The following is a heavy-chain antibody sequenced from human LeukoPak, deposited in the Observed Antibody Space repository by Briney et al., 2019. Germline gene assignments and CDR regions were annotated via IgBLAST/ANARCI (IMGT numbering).Heavy chain of an antibody. D-gene: IGHD3-9*01. CDR1: GFTFSSYI. CDR2: ISSSSSYI. Sequence: GGSLRLSCAASGFTFSSYIMNWVRQAPGKGLEWVSSISSSSSYIYYADSVKGRFTISRDNAKNSLYLQMNSLRAEDTAVYYCARDGSYYDILTGYGPYNWFDPWGQGTLVTVSS. CDR3: ARDGSYYDILTGYGPYNWFDP. J-gene: IGHJ5*02. V-gene: IGHV3-21*01.